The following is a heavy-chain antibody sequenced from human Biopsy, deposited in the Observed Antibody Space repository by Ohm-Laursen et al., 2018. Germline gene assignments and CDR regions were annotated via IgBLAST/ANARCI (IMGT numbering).Heavy chain of an antibody. CDR3: AKGRHTLLDAFDF. Sequence: SLRLSCSAPGFTFSSYWMGWVRQAPGKGLEWVANINLDGSEKYYVDSVKGRFTMSRDNAKNSLYLQMNSLGAEDTAVYYCAKGRHTLLDAFDFRGQGTRVTVSS. CDR2: INLDGSEK. D-gene: IGHD2/OR15-2a*01. CDR1: GFTFSSYW. V-gene: IGHV3-7*01. J-gene: IGHJ3*01.